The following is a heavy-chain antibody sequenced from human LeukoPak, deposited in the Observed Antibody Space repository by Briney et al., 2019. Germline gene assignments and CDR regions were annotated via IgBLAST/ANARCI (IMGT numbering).Heavy chain of an antibody. CDR2: ISAYNGNT. D-gene: IGHD3-10*01. CDR3: VRRFGEFYWLDY. J-gene: IGHJ4*02. Sequence: ASVKVSCKASGGTFSSYAISWVRQAPGQGLEWMGWISAYNGNTNYAQKLQGRVTMTTDTSTSTAYMELRSLRSDDTAVYYCVRRFGEFYWLDYWGQGTLVTVSS. V-gene: IGHV1-18*01. CDR1: GGTFSSYA.